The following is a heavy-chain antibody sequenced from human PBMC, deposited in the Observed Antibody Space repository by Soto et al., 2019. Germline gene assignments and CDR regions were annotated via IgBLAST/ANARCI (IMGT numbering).Heavy chain of an antibody. CDR1: GFTFSSYA. CDR2: ITGSGAGT. J-gene: IGHJ4*02. Sequence: PGGSLRLSCTVSGFTFSSYAMSWVRQAPVKGLEWVSSITGSGAGTYYADPVKGRFTISRDNSKNTLYLQMNSLRAEDTAVYFCAKYTSGWDFDYWGQGTLVTGSS. CDR3: AKYTSGWDFDY. D-gene: IGHD6-19*01. V-gene: IGHV3-23*01.